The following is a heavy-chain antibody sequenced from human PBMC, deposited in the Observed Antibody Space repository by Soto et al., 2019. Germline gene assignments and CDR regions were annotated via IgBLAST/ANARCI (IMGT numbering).Heavy chain of an antibody. V-gene: IGHV1-69*13. CDR1: GGTFSSYA. CDR2: IIPIFGTA. J-gene: IGHJ6*02. CDR3: AREFSDVVAAYYYYYGMDV. Sequence: ASVKVSCKASGGTFSSYAISWVRQAPGQGLEWMGGIIPIFGTANYAQKFQGRVTITADESTSTAYMELSSLRSEDTAVYYCAREFSDVVAAYYYYYGMDVWGQGTTVTVSS. D-gene: IGHD5-12*01.